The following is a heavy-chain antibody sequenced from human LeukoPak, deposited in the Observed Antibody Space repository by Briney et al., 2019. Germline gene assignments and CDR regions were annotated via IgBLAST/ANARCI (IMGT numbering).Heavy chain of an antibody. CDR1: GGSISSSSYY. CDR2: IYYSGST. CDR3: ARVEMATISQDY. Sequence: SETLSLTCTVSGGSISSSSYYWGWIRQPPGTGLEWIGSIYYSGSTYYNPSLKSRVTISVDTSKNQFSLKLSSVTAADTAVYYCARVEMATISQDYWGQGTLVTVSS. V-gene: IGHV4-39*01. D-gene: IGHD5-24*01. J-gene: IGHJ4*02.